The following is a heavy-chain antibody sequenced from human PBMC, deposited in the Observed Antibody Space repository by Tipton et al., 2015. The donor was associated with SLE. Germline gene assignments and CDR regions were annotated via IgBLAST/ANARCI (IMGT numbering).Heavy chain of an antibody. J-gene: IGHJ6*02. D-gene: IGHD5-12*01. CDR1: GGSISTYY. V-gene: IGHV4-4*07. CDR3: ARGGWLRSEYGFDV. Sequence: TLSLTCAVSGGSISTYYWSWIRLPAGKGLEWIGRVSTTGNNNNNPSLKSRVTMSVDTSKNQVSLKLASVTAADTAVYYCARGGWLRSEYGFDVWGQGTTVTVSS. CDR2: VSTTGNN.